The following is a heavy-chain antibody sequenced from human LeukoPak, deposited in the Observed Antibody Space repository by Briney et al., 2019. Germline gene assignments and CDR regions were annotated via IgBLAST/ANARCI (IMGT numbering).Heavy chain of an antibody. J-gene: IGHJ6*02. CDR3: ARHDYGDYDPLHYGMDV. V-gene: IGHV1-69*04. CDR2: IIPILGIA. D-gene: IGHD4-17*01. CDR1: GGTFSSYA. Sequence: WASVKVSCKASGGTFSSYAISWVRQAPGQGLEWMGRIIPILGIANYAQKFQGRGTITADKSTSTAYMELSSPRSDDTAVYYCARHDYGDYDPLHYGMDVWGQGTTVTVSS.